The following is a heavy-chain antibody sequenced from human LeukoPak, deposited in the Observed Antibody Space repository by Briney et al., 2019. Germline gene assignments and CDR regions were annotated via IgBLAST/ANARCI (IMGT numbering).Heavy chain of an antibody. V-gene: IGHV3-21*01. J-gene: IGHJ4*02. CDR2: ISSSSSYI. CDR3: ARSEPGGGILTVLPNDY. CDR1: GFIFSSYS. Sequence: PGGSLRLSCAASGFIFSSYSMNWVRQAPGKGLEWVSSISSSSSYIYYADSVKGRFTISRDNVKHSLYLHMNSLRSEDSSLYYCARSEPGGGILTVLPNDYWGQGTLVTVSS. D-gene: IGHD3-9*01.